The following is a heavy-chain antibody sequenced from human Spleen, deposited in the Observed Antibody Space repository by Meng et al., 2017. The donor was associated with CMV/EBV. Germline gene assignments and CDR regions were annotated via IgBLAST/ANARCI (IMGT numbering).Heavy chain of an antibody. CDR3: TRFSTSYGSDY. V-gene: IGHV3-49*04. J-gene: IGHJ4*02. Sequence: GESLKISCAASGFTFSSYWMSWVRQAPGKGLEWVGFIRSLAHGGTTEYAASVKGRFIISRDDSKSIAYLQMNSLKTEDTAVYYCTRFSTSYGSDYWGQGTLVTVSS. CDR1: GFTFSSYW. CDR2: IRSLAHGGTT. D-gene: IGHD3-10*01.